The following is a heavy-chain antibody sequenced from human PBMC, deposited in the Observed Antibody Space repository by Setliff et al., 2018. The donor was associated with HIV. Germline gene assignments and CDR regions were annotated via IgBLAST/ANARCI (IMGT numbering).Heavy chain of an antibody. V-gene: IGHV1-69*10. CDR2: IIPILGVA. D-gene: IGHD3-3*01. J-gene: IGHJ6*03. CDR1: RSTFNSHT. CDR3: VRGVQSPPHYSYYYMDV. Sequence: ASVKVSCKASRSTFNSHTINWVRQAPGQGLDWMGGIIPILGVANYAQRFQGKVTLTADKSTSTAYMELTSLRFDDTAMYYCVRGVQSPPHYSYYYMDVWGEGTMVTVSS.